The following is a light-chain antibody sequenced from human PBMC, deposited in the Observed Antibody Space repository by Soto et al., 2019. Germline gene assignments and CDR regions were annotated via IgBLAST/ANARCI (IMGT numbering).Light chain of an antibody. Sequence: DIQMTQAPSSLSASVGDRVTITCRASQGIRIDLGWFQQRPGKAPKRLIYGASSLQSGDPPRFSSSVYGTEFTLTISHRQPEDFATYYCLQHHSFPRSFGQGTKVEIK. V-gene: IGKV1-17*02. CDR1: QGIRID. CDR2: GAS. J-gene: IGKJ1*01. CDR3: LQHHSFPRS.